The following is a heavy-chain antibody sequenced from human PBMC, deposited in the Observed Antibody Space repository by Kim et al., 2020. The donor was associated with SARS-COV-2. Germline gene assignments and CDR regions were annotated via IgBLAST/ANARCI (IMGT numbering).Heavy chain of an antibody. D-gene: IGHD1-26*01. Sequence: ASVKVSCKASGYTFSGYYISWVRQAPGQGLEWVGWVNCNSGGAVYGQKFQGRVILTRDPATATAFLELPGLTSDDTAVYYCARGEKYGWFDPWGQGTLVT. J-gene: IGHJ5*02. V-gene: IGHV1-2*02. CDR1: GYTFSGYY. CDR3: ARGEKYGWFDP. CDR2: VNCNSGGA.